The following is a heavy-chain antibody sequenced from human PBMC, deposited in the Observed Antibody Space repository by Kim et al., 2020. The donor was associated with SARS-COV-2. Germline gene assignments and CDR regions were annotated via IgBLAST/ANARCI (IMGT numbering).Heavy chain of an antibody. Sequence: GGSLRLSCAPSGFTFSSYSMHWVRHAPGNGLEWVSSISSSSSYIYYADSVTGRFTTSRDNAKNSLYLQMNSRRAEDTSVYYCARVGGLTYYYGMDVWGQGTTVTVSS. J-gene: IGHJ6*02. CDR2: ISSSSSYI. CDR1: GFTFSSYS. V-gene: IGHV3-21*01. D-gene: IGHD3-10*01. CDR3: ARVGGLTYYYGMDV.